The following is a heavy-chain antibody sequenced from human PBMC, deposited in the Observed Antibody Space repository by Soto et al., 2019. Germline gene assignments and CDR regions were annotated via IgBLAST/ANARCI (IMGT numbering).Heavy chain of an antibody. CDR2: ISYDGSNK. J-gene: IGHJ4*02. CDR3: ARDAYLEMATITLFDY. D-gene: IGHD5-12*01. Sequence: QVQLVEYGGGVVQPGRSLRLSCAASGFTFSSYAMHWVRQAPGKGLEWVAVISYDGSNKYYADSVKGRFTISRDNSKNTLYLQMNSLRAEDTAVYYCARDAYLEMATITLFDYWGQGTLVTVSS. CDR1: GFTFSSYA. V-gene: IGHV3-30-3*01.